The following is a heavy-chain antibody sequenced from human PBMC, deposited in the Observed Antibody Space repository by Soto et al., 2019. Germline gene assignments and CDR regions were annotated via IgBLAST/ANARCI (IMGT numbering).Heavy chain of an antibody. CDR1: GGSISSSSYY. V-gene: IGHV4-39*01. J-gene: IGHJ3*02. D-gene: IGHD3-22*01. CDR3: ARPLDSDSSGPGAFDI. Sequence: QLQLQESGPGLVKPSETLSLTCTVSGGSISSSSYYWGWIRQPPGKGLEWIGSIYYSGSTYYNPSLKSRVTISVDTSKNQFSLKLSSVTAADTAVYYCARPLDSDSSGPGAFDIWGQGTMVTVSS. CDR2: IYYSGST.